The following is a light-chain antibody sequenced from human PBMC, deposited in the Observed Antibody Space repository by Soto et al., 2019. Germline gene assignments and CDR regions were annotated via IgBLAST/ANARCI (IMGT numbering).Light chain of an antibody. Sequence: QSVLTQPAFVSGSPGQSITISCTGTSSDVGSYNLVSWYQQHSGRAPKLMIYEGSKRPSGVSNRFSGSKSGNTASLTISGLQAEDEADYYCCSYAGSSTPYVFGTGTKVTVL. CDR1: SSDVGSYNL. CDR3: CSYAGSSTPYV. CDR2: EGS. J-gene: IGLJ1*01. V-gene: IGLV2-23*01.